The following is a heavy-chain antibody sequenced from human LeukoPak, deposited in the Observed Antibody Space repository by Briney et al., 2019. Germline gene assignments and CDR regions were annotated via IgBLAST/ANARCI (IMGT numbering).Heavy chain of an antibody. CDR1: GYTFTSYG. V-gene: IGHV1-18*01. CDR2: ISAYNGNT. J-gene: IGHJ4*02. CDR3: AGVAFRKGSYYWDD. D-gene: IGHD3-10*01. Sequence: GASVKVSCKASGYTFTSYGISWVRQAPGQGLEWMGWISAYNGNTNYAQKLQGRVTITTDTSTSTAYMELRSLRSDDTAVYYCAGVAFRKGSYYWDDWGQGALVTVSS.